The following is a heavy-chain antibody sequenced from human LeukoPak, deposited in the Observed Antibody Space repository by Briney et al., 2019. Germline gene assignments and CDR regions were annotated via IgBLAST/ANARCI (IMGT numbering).Heavy chain of an antibody. D-gene: IGHD3-3*01. CDR2: INPSGGPA. J-gene: IGHJ4*02. Sequence: GASVKVSCKASGYTFTRYHIHWVRQAPGQGLEWMGVINPSGGPATYAQKFQGRVTLTRDTSTTTVYMEVNSLRSDDTAVYYCAREAIFGVVREYYFGLWGQGTLVTVS. CDR3: AREAIFGVVREYYFGL. V-gene: IGHV1-46*01. CDR1: GYTFTRYH.